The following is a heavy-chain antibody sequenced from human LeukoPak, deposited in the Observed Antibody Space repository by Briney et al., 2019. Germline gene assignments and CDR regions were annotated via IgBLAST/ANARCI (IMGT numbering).Heavy chain of an antibody. D-gene: IGHD6-19*01. V-gene: IGHV1-69*13. CDR1: GGTFSSYA. Sequence: SVKVSCKASGGTFSSYAISWVRQAPGQGLEWMGGIIPIFGTANYAQKFQGRVTITADGSTSTAYMELSSLRSEDTAVYYCASGRIAVAGPFDYWGQGTLVTVSS. CDR3: ASGRIAVAGPFDY. CDR2: IIPIFGTA. J-gene: IGHJ4*02.